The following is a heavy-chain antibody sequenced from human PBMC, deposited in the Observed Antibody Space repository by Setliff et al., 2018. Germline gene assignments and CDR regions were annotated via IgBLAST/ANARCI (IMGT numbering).Heavy chain of an antibody. CDR2: IYYREST. Sequence: SETLSLTCAVSGYSISSGYNWGWIRQPPGKGLEWIGSIYYRESTSYNSSLKSRVSISVDTSKNQFSLNLNAVTAADTAVYYCATLTGDRGVDYWGQGRLVTVSS. J-gene: IGHJ4*02. D-gene: IGHD7-27*01. CDR1: GYSISSGYN. V-gene: IGHV4-38-2*01. CDR3: ATLTGDRGVDY.